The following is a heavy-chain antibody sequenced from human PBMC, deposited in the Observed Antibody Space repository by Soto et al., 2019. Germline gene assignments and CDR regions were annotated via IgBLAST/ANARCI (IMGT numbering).Heavy chain of an antibody. CDR2: ISGSGGST. Sequence: EVQLLESGGGLVQPGGSLRLSCAASGFTFSSYAMSWVRQAPGKGLEWVSAISGSGGSTYYADSVKGRFTISRDNSKNTLYLQVNSLRADDTAVYYCAKDLYDFWSGYWYYFDYWGQGTLVTVSS. CDR1: GFTFSSYA. CDR3: AKDLYDFWSGYWYYFDY. V-gene: IGHV3-23*01. D-gene: IGHD3-3*01. J-gene: IGHJ4*02.